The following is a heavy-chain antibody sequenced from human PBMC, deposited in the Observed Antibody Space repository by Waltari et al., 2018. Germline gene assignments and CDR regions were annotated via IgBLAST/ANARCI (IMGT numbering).Heavy chain of an antibody. CDR1: GESFIGYY. CDR3: VRGKMYSRPYFDY. J-gene: IGHJ4*02. V-gene: IGHV4-34*01. Sequence: QMQLQQWGAGLLKPSETLSLTCPVSGESFIGYYWNWIRQPPGRGREWIGEIHHSGSINYNPSLESRITISQDMSKNQFSLKLTSVTAADTAVYYCVRGKMYSRPYFDYWGQGTLVTVSS. D-gene: IGHD6-13*01. CDR2: IHHSGSI.